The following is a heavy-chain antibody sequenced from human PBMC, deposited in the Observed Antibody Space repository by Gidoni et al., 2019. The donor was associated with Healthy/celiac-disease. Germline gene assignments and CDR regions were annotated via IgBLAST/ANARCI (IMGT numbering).Heavy chain of an antibody. Sequence: QLQLQESGPGLVKPSETLSLTCTVSGGSISSSSYYWGWIRQPPGKGLEWIGSTYYGGSTHYTPSLKSRVTISVDTSKNQFSLKLSSVTAADTAVYYCARHYEWLVPDSGDYWGQGTLVTVSS. CDR1: GGSISSSSYY. D-gene: IGHD6-19*01. J-gene: IGHJ4*02. CDR3: ARHYEWLVPDSGDY. CDR2: TYYGGST. V-gene: IGHV4-39*01.